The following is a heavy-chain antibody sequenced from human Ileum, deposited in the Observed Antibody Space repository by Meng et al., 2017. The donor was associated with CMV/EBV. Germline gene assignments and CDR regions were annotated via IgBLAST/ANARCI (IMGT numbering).Heavy chain of an antibody. D-gene: IGHD6-13*01. V-gene: IGHV3-15*01. CDR1: GFTFSSAW. J-gene: IGHJ4*02. Sequence: GGSLRLSCAASGFTFSSAWISWFRQAPSKGLEWVGRIKSKISGETTDFAAPVKGRFTISRDDSKTTVYLQMNSLKTEDTAVYYCAADIAAAGKGEFDYWGQGTLVTVSS. CDR2: IKSKISGETT. CDR3: AADIAAAGKGEFDY.